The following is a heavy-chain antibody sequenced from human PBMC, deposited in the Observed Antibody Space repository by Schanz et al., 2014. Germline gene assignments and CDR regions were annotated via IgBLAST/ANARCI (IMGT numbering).Heavy chain of an antibody. CDR2: IIPITGIT. J-gene: IGHJ5*02. CDR3: AVLGGFGELPLDA. D-gene: IGHD3-10*01. V-gene: IGHV1-69*02. Sequence: QVQLVQSGAEVKKPGSSVKVSCKASGDTFRSYTINWVRHAPGQGLEWMGRIIPITGITNYAQKFQGRVTFTADKSTSTAFLEVNSLRAEDTAVYYCAVLGGFGELPLDAWGQGTLVTVSS. CDR1: GDTFRSYT.